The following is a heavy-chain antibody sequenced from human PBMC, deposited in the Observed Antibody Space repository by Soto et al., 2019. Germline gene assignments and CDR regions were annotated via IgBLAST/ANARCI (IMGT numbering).Heavy chain of an antibody. J-gene: IGHJ6*02. CDR1: GGTFSSYA. D-gene: IGHD2-2*02. CDR2: IIPIFGTA. V-gene: IGHV1-69*01. CDR3: ARVPYCSSTNCYTGVGMDV. Sequence: QVQLVQSGAEVKKPGSSVKVSCKASGGTFSSYAISWVRQAPGQGLEWMGGIIPIFGTANYAQKFQGRVTITADEYTSTAYMELSSLRYEDTAVYYCARVPYCSSTNCYTGVGMDVWGQGTTVTVSS.